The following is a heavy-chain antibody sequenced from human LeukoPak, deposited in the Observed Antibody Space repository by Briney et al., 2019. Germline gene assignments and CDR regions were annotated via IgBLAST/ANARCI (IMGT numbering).Heavy chain of an antibody. CDR3: ARALPIVVVSPYFQH. Sequence: ASVKVSCKASGYTFISYGISGVRQAPGQGLECMGWISGYNGNTNYAQKLQGRVTMTTDTPTSTAYMELRSLRSDDAAVYYCARALPIVVVSPYFQHWGQGTLVTVSS. D-gene: IGHD3-22*01. V-gene: IGHV1-18*01. CDR2: ISGYNGNT. CDR1: GYTFISYG. J-gene: IGHJ1*01.